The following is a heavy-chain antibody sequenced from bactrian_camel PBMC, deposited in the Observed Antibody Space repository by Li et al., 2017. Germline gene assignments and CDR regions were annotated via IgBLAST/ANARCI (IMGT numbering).Heavy chain of an antibody. J-gene: IGHJ4*01. D-gene: IGHD6*01. CDR1: GFTFSNYA. CDR2: IHKSGGST. Sequence: VQLVESGGGSVQPGGSLRLSCAASGFTFSNYAMSWVRQAPGKELAWVASIHKSGGSTDYADSVKGRFTISRDNGKNTVDLQMDSLKPEDTAVYYCAADVSGAPNGGCTVPSRIPTFRYAGQGTQVTVS. V-gene: IGHV3S35*01.